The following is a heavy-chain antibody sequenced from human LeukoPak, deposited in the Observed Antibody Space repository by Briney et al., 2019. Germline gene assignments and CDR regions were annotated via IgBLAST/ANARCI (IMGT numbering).Heavy chain of an antibody. CDR2: ITTSGGGT. V-gene: IGHV3-23*01. CDR1: GLTFSTSV. Sequence: GGALTHSRPGSGLTFSTSVMNSVRPAPGKGLQWVSAITTSGGGTYDADSVKGRFTISRDDSKNTLYLQMNSLRAEDTAVYYCARSDYGDYYYFDYWGQGTLVTVSS. CDR3: ARSDYGDYYYFDY. J-gene: IGHJ4*02. D-gene: IGHD4-17*01.